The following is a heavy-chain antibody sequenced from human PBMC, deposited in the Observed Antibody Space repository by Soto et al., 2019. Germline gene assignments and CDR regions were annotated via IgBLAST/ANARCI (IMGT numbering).Heavy chain of an antibody. Sequence: SETLSLTCVVSGGSTSSGGFSWSWIRQPPGKGLEWIGHISDSGSTYHNPSIRSRVTISVDRAKNQFSLKMTSVTAADTAVYFCARVGDPFYDTSGYYRAVFDSGGQGIMVTVS. CDR1: GGSTSSGGFS. D-gene: IGHD3-22*01. V-gene: IGHV4-30-2*01. CDR2: ISDSGST. J-gene: IGHJ4*02. CDR3: ARVGDPFYDTSGYYRAVFDS.